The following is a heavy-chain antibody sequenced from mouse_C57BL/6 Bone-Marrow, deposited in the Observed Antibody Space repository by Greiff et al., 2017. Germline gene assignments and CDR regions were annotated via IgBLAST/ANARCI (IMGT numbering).Heavy chain of an antibody. CDR3: ARQGVNYYGSPDY. D-gene: IGHD1-1*01. J-gene: IGHJ4*01. CDR2: ISGGGGNT. Sequence: EVQRVESGGGLVKPGGSLKLSCAASGFTFSSYTMSWVRQTPEKRLEWVATISGGGGNTYYPDSVKGRFTISRDNAKNTLYLQMSSLRSEDTALYYCARQGVNYYGSPDYWGQGTSVTVSS. V-gene: IGHV5-9*01. CDR1: GFTFSSYT.